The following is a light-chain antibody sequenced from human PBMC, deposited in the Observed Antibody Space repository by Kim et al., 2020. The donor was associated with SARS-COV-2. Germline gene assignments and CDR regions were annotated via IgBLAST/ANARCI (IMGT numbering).Light chain of an antibody. CDR2: QDS. CDR3: QAWDSSTPYVV. CDR1: KLGDKY. J-gene: IGLJ2*01. V-gene: IGLV3-1*01. Sequence: PGQTASITCAGDKLGDKYACWYQQKPGQSPVLVIYQDSKRPSGIPERFSGSNSGNTATLTISGTQAMDEADYYCQAWDSSTPYVVFGGGTQLTVL.